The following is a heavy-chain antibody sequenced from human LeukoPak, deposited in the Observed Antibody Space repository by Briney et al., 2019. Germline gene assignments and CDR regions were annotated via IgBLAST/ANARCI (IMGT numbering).Heavy chain of an antibody. D-gene: IGHD3-10*01. CDR2: IKQDGSEK. Sequence: PGGSLRLSCAASGFSFSSYWMSWVRQAPGKGLEWVANIKQDGSEKSYVDSVKGRFTISRDNAWNSLYLQMNSLRAEDTAVYYCAKDHDRGVRYFDAFDIWGQGTMVTVSS. J-gene: IGHJ3*02. V-gene: IGHV3-7*01. CDR3: AKDHDRGVRYFDAFDI. CDR1: GFSFSSYW.